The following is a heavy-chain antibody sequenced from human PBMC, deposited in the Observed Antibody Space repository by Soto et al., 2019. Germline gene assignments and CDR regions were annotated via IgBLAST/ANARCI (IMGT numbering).Heavy chain of an antibody. CDR1: GFTFSSYW. CDR2: IKQDGSEK. Sequence: EVQLVESGGGLVQPGGSLRLSCAASGFTFSSYWMSWVRQAPGKGLEWVANIKQDGSEKYYVDSVKGRFTISRDNAKNSLYLQMNSLRAEDTAVYYCARARQQLQYYRYWYFDLWGRGTLVTVSS. CDR3: ARARQQLQYYRYWYFDL. V-gene: IGHV3-7*01. D-gene: IGHD3-10*01. J-gene: IGHJ2*01.